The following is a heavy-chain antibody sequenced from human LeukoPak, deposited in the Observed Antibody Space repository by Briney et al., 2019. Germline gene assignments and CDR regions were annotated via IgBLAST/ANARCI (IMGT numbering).Heavy chain of an antibody. J-gene: IGHJ6*03. D-gene: IGHD3-10*01. V-gene: IGHV4-61*02. CDR1: GGSISSGSYY. CDR2: IYTSGST. Sequence: SETLSLTCTVSGGSISSGSYYWSWIRQPAGKGLEWIGRIYTSGSTNYNPSLKSRVTISVDTSKNQFSLKLSSVTAADTAVYYCARFELLSGYYMDVWGKGTTVTISS. CDR3: ARFELLSGYYMDV.